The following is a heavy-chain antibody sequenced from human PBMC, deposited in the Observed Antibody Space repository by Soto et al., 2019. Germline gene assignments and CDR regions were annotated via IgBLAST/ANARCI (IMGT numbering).Heavy chain of an antibody. D-gene: IGHD1-7*01. CDR2: ISPSDSDI. CDR3: ARVSLRGELLLDAFYI. J-gene: IGHJ3*02. CDR1: GYDFASYW. V-gene: IGHV5-51*01. Sequence: EVRLEQSGAEGKKPGESLKISCKGSGYDFASYWIAWVRQMPGRGLEWMGAISPSDSDIRDSPSFQGLITLSTDTASRAAYLPWSRLQDSDTAIYYCARVSLRGELLLDAFYIWGQGTMVTLSS.